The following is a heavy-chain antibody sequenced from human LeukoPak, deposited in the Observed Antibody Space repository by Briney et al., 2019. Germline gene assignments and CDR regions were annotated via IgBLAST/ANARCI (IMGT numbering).Heavy chain of an antibody. D-gene: IGHD3-9*01. V-gene: IGHV4-61*08. CDR2: IYYSGST. CDR1: GGSISSGDYY. CDR3: ARGGDYDILTGPGDYYGMDV. Sequence: SETLSLTCTVSGGSISSGDYYWSWIRQPPGKGLEWIGYIYYSGSTNYNPSLKSRVTISVDTSKNQFSLKLSSVTAADTAVYYCARGGDYDILTGPGDYYGMDVWGQGTTVTVSS. J-gene: IGHJ6*02.